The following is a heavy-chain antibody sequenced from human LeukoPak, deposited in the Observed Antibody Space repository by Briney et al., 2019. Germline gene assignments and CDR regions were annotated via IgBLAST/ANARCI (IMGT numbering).Heavy chain of an antibody. Sequence: GGSLRLSCAASGFTFSSYAMSWVRQAPGKGLEWVSAISGSGACTYYADSVKGRFTISRDNAKTSLYLQMNSLRAEDTAVYYCARDDRYSYGYSQSGHFDYWGQGILVTVSS. CDR2: ISGSGACT. D-gene: IGHD5-18*01. V-gene: IGHV3-23*01. J-gene: IGHJ4*02. CDR3: ARDDRYSYGYSQSGHFDY. CDR1: GFTFSSYA.